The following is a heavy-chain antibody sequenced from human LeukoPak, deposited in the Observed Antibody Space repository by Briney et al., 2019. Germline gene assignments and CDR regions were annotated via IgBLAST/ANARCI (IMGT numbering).Heavy chain of an antibody. CDR3: ARDRGIAAHYGMDV. V-gene: IGHV3-53*01. Sequence: GGSLRLSCAASGFTVSNTYMSWVRQAPGKGLEWVSVISSGGGTYFADSVKGRFTISRDNSKNTVFLQMNNLRADDTAMYYCARDRGIAAHYGMDVWGQGTTVTVSS. CDR1: GFTVSNTY. CDR2: ISSGGGT. J-gene: IGHJ6*02. D-gene: IGHD6-6*01.